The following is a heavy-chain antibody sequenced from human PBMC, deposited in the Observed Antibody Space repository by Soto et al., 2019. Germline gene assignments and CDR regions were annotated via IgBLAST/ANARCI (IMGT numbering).Heavy chain of an antibody. V-gene: IGHV1-58*01. CDR1: GFTFTSSA. CDR3: AADPYDSSGYYYF. Sequence: SVKVSCKASGFTFTSSAVQWVRQARGQRLEWIGWIVVGSGNTNYAQKFQERVTITRDMSTSTAYMELSSLRSEDTAVYYCAADPYDSSGYYYFWGQGTLVTSPQ. CDR2: IVVGSGNT. J-gene: IGHJ4*02. D-gene: IGHD3-22*01.